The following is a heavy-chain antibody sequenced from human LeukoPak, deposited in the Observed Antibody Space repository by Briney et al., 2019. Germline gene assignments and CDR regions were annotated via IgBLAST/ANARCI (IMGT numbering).Heavy chain of an antibody. CDR2: IRSKAKSNET. CDR1: GLTFSGSA. V-gene: IGHV3-73*01. D-gene: IGHD3-22*01. Sequence: AGSLRLSCAPSGLTFSGSAKLWVRQATGKGLERVGRIRSKAKSNETAHAASVKHRFTISREDSKTTAYLKMNSLKTEDTAVYYCTRGYFYDSSGYPDDYWGQGTLVTVSS. J-gene: IGHJ4*02. CDR3: TRGYFYDSSGYPDDY.